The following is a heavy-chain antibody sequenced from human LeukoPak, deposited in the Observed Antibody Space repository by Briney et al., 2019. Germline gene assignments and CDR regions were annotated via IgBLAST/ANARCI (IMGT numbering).Heavy chain of an antibody. CDR2: ISYDGSNK. CDR1: GFTFSSYA. V-gene: IGHV3-30-3*01. CDR3: ARDSRRDYVWGSYRAIDY. J-gene: IGHJ4*02. D-gene: IGHD3-16*02. Sequence: GGSLRLSCAAPGFTFSSYAMHWVRQAPGKGLEWVAVISYDGSNKYYADSVKGRFTISRDNSKNTLYLQMNSLRAEDTAVYYCARDSRRDYVWGSYRAIDYWGQGTLVTVSS.